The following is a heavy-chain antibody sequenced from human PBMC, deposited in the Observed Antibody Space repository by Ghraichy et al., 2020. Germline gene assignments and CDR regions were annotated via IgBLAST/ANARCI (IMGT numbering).Heavy chain of an antibody. Sequence: GGSLRLSCAASGFTLNSYAMRWVRQGPGKGLEWVSSISLSGGTFYADSGKGRFTISRDISKNTVYMQMNALRAEDTAVYYCGRRESGSGSYGAIDIWGQGTVVIVSS. CDR3: GRRESGSGSYGAIDI. CDR2: ISLSGGT. V-gene: IGHV3-23*01. D-gene: IGHD3-10*01. J-gene: IGHJ3*02. CDR1: GFTLNSYA.